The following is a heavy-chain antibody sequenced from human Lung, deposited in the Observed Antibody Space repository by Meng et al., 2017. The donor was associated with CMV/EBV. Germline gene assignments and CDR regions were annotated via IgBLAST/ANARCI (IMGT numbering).Heavy chain of an antibody. CDR2: IYHSGST. V-gene: IGHV4-4*02. CDR3: ASFPPPGKQWLVTDY. Sequence: QESGQGLVKPSGTLSPTCAVSGGSISSSNWWSWVRQPPGKGLEWIGEIYHSGSTNYNPSLKSRVTISVDKSKNQFSLKLSSVTAADTAVYYCASFPPPGKQWLVTDYWGQGTLVTVSS. J-gene: IGHJ4*02. CDR1: GGSISSSNW. D-gene: IGHD6-19*01.